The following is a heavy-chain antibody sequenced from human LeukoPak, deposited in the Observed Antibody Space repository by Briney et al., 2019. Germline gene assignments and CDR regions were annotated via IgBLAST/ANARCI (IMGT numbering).Heavy chain of an antibody. CDR2: IYYSGST. CDR3: ARHWLDSGTPDRFDY. J-gene: IGHJ4*02. V-gene: IGHV4-59*08. Sequence: PSETLSLTCTVSGGSMSSYYWSWIRQPPGKGLEWIGYIYYSGSTNYNLSLKSRVTISVDTSKNQFSLKLNSVTAADTAVYYCARHWLDSGTPDRFDYWGQGTLVTVSS. D-gene: IGHD3-10*01. CDR1: GGSMSSYY.